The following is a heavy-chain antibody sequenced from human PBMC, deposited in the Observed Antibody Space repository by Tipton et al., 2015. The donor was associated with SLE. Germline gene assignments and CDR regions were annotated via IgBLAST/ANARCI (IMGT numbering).Heavy chain of an antibody. CDR3: ARGSVVADDY. J-gene: IGHJ4*02. Sequence: LRLSCTVSGGPISNFHCSWIRQSPGKGLEWIGNIYYSGSTNFNPSLKSRVTISVDTSKNQLSLKLTSVTAADTAVYYCARGSVVADDYWGQGTLVTVSS. CDR1: GGPISNFH. CDR2: IYYSGST. D-gene: IGHD2-15*01. V-gene: IGHV4-59*01.